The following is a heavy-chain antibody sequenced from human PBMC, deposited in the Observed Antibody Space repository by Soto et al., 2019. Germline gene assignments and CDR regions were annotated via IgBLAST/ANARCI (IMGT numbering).Heavy chain of an antibody. CDR2: ISSSGGST. J-gene: IGHJ6*02. V-gene: IGHV3-23*01. D-gene: IGHD3-10*01. CDR1: GFTFSSYA. Sequence: GSLRLSCAASGFTFSSYAMSWVLQAPGKGLEWVSGISSSGGSTYYADSVKGRFTISRDNSKNTLFLRMNRPRVEDTAVYYCMRPAPRGRHYFYFGMDVWGQGTTVTVSS. CDR3: MRPAPRGRHYFYFGMDV.